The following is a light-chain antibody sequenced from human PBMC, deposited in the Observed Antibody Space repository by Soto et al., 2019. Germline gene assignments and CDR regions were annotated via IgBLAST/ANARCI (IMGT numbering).Light chain of an antibody. J-gene: IGKJ4*01. CDR3: QQRYRPPLT. Sequence: DIQMTQSPSSLSASVGDRATITCRASQSIDRYLNWYQQKPGKAPQLLIYAASSLQSGVASRFSGSGSGTDFTLTISSLQPEDFATYYCQQRYRPPLTFGGGTQVEI. CDR1: QSIDRY. V-gene: IGKV1-39*01. CDR2: AAS.